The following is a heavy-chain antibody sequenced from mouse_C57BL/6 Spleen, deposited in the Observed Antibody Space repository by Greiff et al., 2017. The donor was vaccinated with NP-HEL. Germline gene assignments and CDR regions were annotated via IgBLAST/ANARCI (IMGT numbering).Heavy chain of an antibody. Sequence: EVHLVESGGGLVQPKGSLKLSCAASGFTFNTYAMHWVRQAPGKGLEWVARIRSKSSNYATYYADSVKDRFTISRDDSQSMLYLQMNNLKTEDTAMYYGVREGEYGRGGYYFDYWGQGTTLTVSS. D-gene: IGHD2-10*02. CDR3: VREGEYGRGGYYFDY. J-gene: IGHJ2*01. CDR1: GFTFNTYA. V-gene: IGHV10-3*01. CDR2: IRSKSSNYAT.